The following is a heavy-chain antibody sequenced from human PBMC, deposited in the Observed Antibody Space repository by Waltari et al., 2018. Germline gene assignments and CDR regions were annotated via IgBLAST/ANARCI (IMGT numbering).Heavy chain of an antibody. CDR1: GFTFSSYG. Sequence: QVQLVESGGGVVQPGRSLRLSCAASGFTFSSYGMHWVRQAPGKGLEWVAVIWYDGSNKYYADSVKGRFTISRDNSRNTLYLQMNSLRAEDTAMYYCAKSHFKWELLFGIDYWGQGTLVTVSS. V-gene: IGHV3-30*18. CDR2: IWYDGSNK. CDR3: AKSHFKWELLFGIDY. J-gene: IGHJ4*02. D-gene: IGHD1-26*01.